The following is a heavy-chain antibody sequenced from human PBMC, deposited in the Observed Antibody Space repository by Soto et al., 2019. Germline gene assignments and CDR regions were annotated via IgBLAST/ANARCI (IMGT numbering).Heavy chain of an antibody. CDR2: RYYNGVT. J-gene: IGHJ4*02. V-gene: IGHV4-59*01. D-gene: IGHD6-19*01. CDR1: GGSISSDS. Sequence: QVQLQESGPGLVKPSETLSLTCTVSGGSISSDSWSWIRQSPGKALEWIGYRYYNGVTKYNPSLKSRVTISVDTSQNQFSLRLTSLTAADTAVYYCARIFRSSSGWYFLDYWGQGTLVTVSS. CDR3: ARIFRSSSGWYFLDY.